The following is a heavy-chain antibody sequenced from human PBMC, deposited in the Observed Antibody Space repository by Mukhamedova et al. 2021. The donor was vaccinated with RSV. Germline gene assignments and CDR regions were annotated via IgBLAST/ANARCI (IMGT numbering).Heavy chain of an antibody. Sequence: QKFQGRVTITADESTSTAYMELSSLRSEDTAVYYCARDLGDGIAVAGLPFDYWGLGTLVTVSS. CDR3: ARDLGDGIAVAGLPFDY. D-gene: IGHD6-19*01. V-gene: IGHV1-69*01. J-gene: IGHJ4*02.